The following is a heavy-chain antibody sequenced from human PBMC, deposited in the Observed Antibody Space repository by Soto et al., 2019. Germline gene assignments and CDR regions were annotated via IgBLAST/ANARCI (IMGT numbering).Heavy chain of an antibody. CDR2: IWYDGSNK. CDR3: ARDYGGNTYFDY. D-gene: IGHD4-17*01. V-gene: IGHV3-33*01. CDR1: GFTFSSYG. J-gene: IGHJ4*02. Sequence: HPGGSLRLSCAASGFTFSSYGMHWVRQAPGKGLEWVAVIWYDGSNKYYADSVKGRFTISRDNSKNTLYLQMNSLRAEDTAVYYCARDYGGNTYFDYWGQGTLVTVSS.